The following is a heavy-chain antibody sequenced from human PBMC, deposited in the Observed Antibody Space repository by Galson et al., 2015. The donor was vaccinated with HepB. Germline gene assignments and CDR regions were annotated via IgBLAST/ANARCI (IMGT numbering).Heavy chain of an antibody. J-gene: IGHJ3*02. V-gene: IGHV3-48*02. D-gene: IGHD2-2*01. CDR3: ARGAKTTAYCSSTSCYLPPWAFDI. Sequence: SLRLSCAASGFTFSSYSMNWVRQAPGKGLEWVSYISSSSSTIYYADSVKGRFTISRDNAKNSLYLQMNSLRDEDTAVYYCARGAKTTAYCSSTSCYLPPWAFDIWGQGTMVTVSS. CDR1: GFTFSSYS. CDR2: ISSSSSTI.